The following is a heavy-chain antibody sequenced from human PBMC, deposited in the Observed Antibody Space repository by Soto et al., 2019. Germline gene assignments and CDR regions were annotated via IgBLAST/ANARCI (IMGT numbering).Heavy chain of an antibody. J-gene: IGHJ4*02. CDR3: SKDQGSSWYEIDY. Sequence: EVQLLESGEGLVQPGGSLRLYCAASGFTFSNYAVTWVRQAPGKGLEWVSTISGSGGSTYYADSVKGRFTISRDNSKNTLYLQMNSLRAEDTAVYYCSKDQGSSWYEIDYWGQGTLVTVSS. V-gene: IGHV3-23*01. D-gene: IGHD6-13*01. CDR2: ISGSGGST. CDR1: GFTFSNYA.